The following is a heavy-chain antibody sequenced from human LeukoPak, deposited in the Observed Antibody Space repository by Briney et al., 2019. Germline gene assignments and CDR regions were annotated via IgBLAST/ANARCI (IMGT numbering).Heavy chain of an antibody. CDR2: IHYSGST. CDR1: GGSISSYH. V-gene: IGHV4-59*01. D-gene: IGHD5-18*01. Sequence: SETLSLTCTVFGGSISSYHWCWIRQPPGKGLEWIGYIHYSGSTNYNPSLKSRVTMAVDTSENQFSLNLSSVTTADTAVYYCARGGTGYSSYYNMDVWGQGTTVTVSS. J-gene: IGHJ6*02. CDR3: ARGGTGYSSYYNMDV.